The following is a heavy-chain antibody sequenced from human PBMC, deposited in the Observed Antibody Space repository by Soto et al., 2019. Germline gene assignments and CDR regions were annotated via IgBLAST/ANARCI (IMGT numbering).Heavy chain of an antibody. J-gene: IGHJ3*02. CDR1: GFTFSSYS. CDR2: ISSSSSTI. Sequence: EVQLVESGGGLVQPGGSLRLSCAASGFTFSSYSMNWVRQAPGKGLEWVSYISSSSSTIYYADSVKGRFTISRDNAKNSLYLQMNSLRAEDTAVYYCARVGGWDILTGYPDAFDIWGQGTMVTVSS. V-gene: IGHV3-48*01. D-gene: IGHD3-9*01. CDR3: ARVGGWDILTGYPDAFDI.